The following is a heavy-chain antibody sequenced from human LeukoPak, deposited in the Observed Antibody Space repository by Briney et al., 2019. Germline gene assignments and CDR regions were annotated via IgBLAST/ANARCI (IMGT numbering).Heavy chain of an antibody. CDR2: IYYSGST. D-gene: IGHD3-10*01. J-gene: IGHJ4*02. Sequence: SETPSLTCAVYGGSFSGYYWSWIRQPPGKGLEWIGYIYYSGSTNYNPSLKSRVTISVDTSKNQFSLKLSSVTAADTAVYYCARFPDGYYGSGSSDYWGQGTLVTVSS. CDR3: ARFPDGYYGSGSSDY. V-gene: IGHV4-59*01. CDR1: GGSFSGYY.